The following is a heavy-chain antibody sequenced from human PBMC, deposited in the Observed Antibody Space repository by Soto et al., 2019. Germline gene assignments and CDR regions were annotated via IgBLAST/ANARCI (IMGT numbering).Heavy chain of an antibody. V-gene: IGHV3-33*01. Sequence: PGGSLRLSCAASGFTFSSYGMHWVRQAPGKGLEWVAVIWYDGSNKYYADSVKGRFAISRDNSKNTLYLQMNSLRAEDTAVYYCARIRYGDYYYYMDVWGKGTTVTVSS. CDR2: IWYDGSNK. D-gene: IGHD4-17*01. J-gene: IGHJ6*03. CDR1: GFTFSSYG. CDR3: ARIRYGDYYYYMDV.